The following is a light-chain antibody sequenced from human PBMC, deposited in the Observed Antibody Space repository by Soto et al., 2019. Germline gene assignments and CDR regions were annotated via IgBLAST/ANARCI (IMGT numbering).Light chain of an antibody. CDR3: QAHDSSLSGWV. Sequence: QSVLTQPPSVSGAPGQRVTISCTGSSSNIGAGYDVHWYQQLPGTAPKLLIYGNNNRPSGVPDRFSGSKSGTSASLVITGLQAEDEADYYCQAHDSSLSGWVFGGGTKLTVL. V-gene: IGLV1-40*01. CDR1: SSNIGAGYD. CDR2: GNN. J-gene: IGLJ3*02.